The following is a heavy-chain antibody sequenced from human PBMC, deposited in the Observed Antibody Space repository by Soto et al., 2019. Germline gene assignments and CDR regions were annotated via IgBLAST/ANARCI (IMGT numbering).Heavy chain of an antibody. CDR1: GFTFSSDW. CDR2: IDSAGRTT. D-gene: IGHD3-22*01. V-gene: IGHV3-74*01. Sequence: GGSLRLSCAASGFTFSSDWMHWFRQAPGKGLVWVSRIDSAGRTTTYADSVKGRFTISRDNSKNTLYLQMNGLRAEDTAVYYCAKDTGSDRLYYYDSSGYYYFDYWGQGTLVTVSS. CDR3: AKDTGSDRLYYYDSSGYYYFDY. J-gene: IGHJ4*02.